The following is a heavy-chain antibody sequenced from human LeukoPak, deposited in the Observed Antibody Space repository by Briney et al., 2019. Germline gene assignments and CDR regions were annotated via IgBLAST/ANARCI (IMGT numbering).Heavy chain of an antibody. D-gene: IGHD6-13*01. J-gene: IGHJ4*02. V-gene: IGHV3-72*01. CDR1: GFSITDHH. Sequence: GGSLRLSCAGAGFSITDHHMDWVRQAPGKGLECIGRSASTKPNSCTTQYAASARGRFTISRDDSQNSLYLQLNSLKTEDTAVYYCVRVVTTGSGWYHLDNWGLGTLVTVSS. CDR3: VRVVTTGSGWYHLDN. CDR2: SASTKPNSCTT.